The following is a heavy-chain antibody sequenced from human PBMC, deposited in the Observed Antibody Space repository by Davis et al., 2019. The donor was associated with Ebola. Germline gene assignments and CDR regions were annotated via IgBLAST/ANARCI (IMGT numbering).Heavy chain of an antibody. CDR3: ARDYDDAFDI. J-gene: IGHJ3*02. Sequence: GESLKISCAASGFTFSSYWMHWVRQAPGKALEWVSGISWNSGSIDYADSVKGRFTISRDNAKNTLYLQMNSLRAEDTAVYYCARDYDDAFDIWGQGTMVTVSS. CDR2: ISWNSGSI. V-gene: IGHV3-74*01. CDR1: GFTFSSYW. D-gene: IGHD3-3*01.